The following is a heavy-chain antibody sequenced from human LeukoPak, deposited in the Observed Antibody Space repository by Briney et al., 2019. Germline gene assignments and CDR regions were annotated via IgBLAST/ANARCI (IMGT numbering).Heavy chain of an antibody. V-gene: IGHV3-13*01. D-gene: IGHD3-10*01. J-gene: IGHJ6*03. CDR3: ARGLPDYYGSGSYQAYYYYMDV. Sequence: GGSLRLSCAASGPTFSSYDMHWVRQATGKGLEWVSAIGTAGDTYYPGSVKGRFTISRENAKNSLYLQMNSLRAGDTAVYYCARGLPDYYGSGSYQAYYYYMDVWGKGTTVTISS. CDR2: IGTAGDT. CDR1: GPTFSSYD.